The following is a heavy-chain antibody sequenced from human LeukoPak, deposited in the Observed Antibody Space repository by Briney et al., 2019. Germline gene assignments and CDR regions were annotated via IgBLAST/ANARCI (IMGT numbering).Heavy chain of an antibody. V-gene: IGHV3-23*01. CDR2: ISGSGGST. J-gene: IGHJ6*02. D-gene: IGHD5-24*01. Sequence: PGGSLRLSCAASGFTFSSYAMSWVRQAPGKGLEWVSAISGSGGSTYNADSVKGRFTISRDNSNKTLYLQMNSLRAEDPAVYYCAKDGGPLQLSYGMDVWGQGTTVTVSS. CDR3: AKDGGPLQLSYGMDV. CDR1: GFTFSSYA.